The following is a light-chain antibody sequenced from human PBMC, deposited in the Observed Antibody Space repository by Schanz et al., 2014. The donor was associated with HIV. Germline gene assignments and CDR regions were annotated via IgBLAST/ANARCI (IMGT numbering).Light chain of an antibody. J-gene: IGKJ1*01. V-gene: IGKV3-15*01. Sequence: EIVMAQSPAILSVSPGERATLSCRASQTISSNLAWYQQKPGQAPRLLIYGASTRAAGVPARFSGSGSGTGFTLTISSLQSEDVAVYYCLHYNNWPPWTFGQGTKVQIK. CDR1: QTISSN. CDR2: GAS. CDR3: LHYNNWPPWT.